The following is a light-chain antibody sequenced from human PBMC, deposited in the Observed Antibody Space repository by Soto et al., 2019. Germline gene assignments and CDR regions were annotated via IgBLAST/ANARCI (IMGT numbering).Light chain of an antibody. CDR1: LSVSSNY. V-gene: IGKV3-20*01. Sequence: EIVLTQSPGTLSLSPGERDSLSCRASLSVSSNYLAWYQQKPGQAPRLLIYGASTRATDIPDRFSGSGSGTDFTLTISRLEPEDFAVYYCQQYGSSPITFGQGTRLEIK. J-gene: IGKJ5*01. CDR2: GAS. CDR3: QQYGSSPIT.